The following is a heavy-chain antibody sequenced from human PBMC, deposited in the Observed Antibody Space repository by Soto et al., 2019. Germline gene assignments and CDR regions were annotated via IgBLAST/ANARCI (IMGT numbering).Heavy chain of an antibody. D-gene: IGHD3-16*01. V-gene: IGHV3-23*01. CDR1: VFPCSSYA. CDR2: ISGSGGRT. Sequence: WWSLRLSCLASVFPCSSYAMSWCRQTPGKGLEWVSGISGSGGRTYYADSVKGRFTISRDNSNNTLSLQMHILRVEDTAVYFCAKGGYYSLFDIWGQGTMVTVSS. CDR3: AKGGYYSLFDI. J-gene: IGHJ3*02.